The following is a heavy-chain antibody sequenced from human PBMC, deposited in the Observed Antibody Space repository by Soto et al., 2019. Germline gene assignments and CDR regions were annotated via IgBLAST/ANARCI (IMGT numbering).Heavy chain of an antibody. D-gene: IGHD2-15*01. Sequence: ASVKVSCKAPGGTFSSYSISWVRQAPGQGLEWMGGIIPIFGTAKYAQKFQGRVTITADESTSTGYMELSSLKSEDTAVYYCARSQGGSSSLDIYYYYYYGMDVWGQGTTVTVSS. J-gene: IGHJ6*02. CDR2: IIPIFGTA. CDR1: GGTFSSYS. CDR3: ARSQGGSSSLDIYYYYYYGMDV. V-gene: IGHV1-69*13.